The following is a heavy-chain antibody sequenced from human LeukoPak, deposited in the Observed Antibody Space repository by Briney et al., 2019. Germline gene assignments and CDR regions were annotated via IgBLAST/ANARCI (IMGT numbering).Heavy chain of an antibody. V-gene: IGHV3-23*01. J-gene: IGHJ4*02. CDR2: ISGSGGST. CDR1: GFTFSSYA. Sequence: GGSLRLSCAASGFTFSSYAMSWVRQAPGKGLEWVSAISGSGGSTYYADSVKGRFTISRDNSKNTLYLQMNSLRAEDTAVYYCAKDQGRWIQLWSKDYWGQGTLVTVSS. D-gene: IGHD5-18*01. CDR3: AKDQGRWIQLWSKDY.